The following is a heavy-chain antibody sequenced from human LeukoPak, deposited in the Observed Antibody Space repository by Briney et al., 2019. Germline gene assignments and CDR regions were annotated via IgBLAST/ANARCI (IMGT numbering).Heavy chain of an antibody. CDR3: AREELSAAPGDY. V-gene: IGHV3-21*01. CDR2: ISSSSSYI. Sequence: GGSLRLSCAASGFTFSSYAMSWVRQAPGKGLEWVSSISSSSSYIYYADSVKGRFTISRDNAKNSLYLQMNSLRAEDTAVYYCAREELSAAPGDYWGQGTLVTVSS. D-gene: IGHD1-26*01. J-gene: IGHJ4*02. CDR1: GFTFSSYA.